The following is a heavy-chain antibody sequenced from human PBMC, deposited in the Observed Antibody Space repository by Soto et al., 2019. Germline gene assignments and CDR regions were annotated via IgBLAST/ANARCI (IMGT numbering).Heavy chain of an antibody. Sequence: SETLSLTCAVYGGSFSGYYWSWIRQPPGKGLEWIGYINHSGSTNYNPSLKSRVTISVDTSKNQFSLKLSSVTAADTAVYYCARASTFGGVIASFDYWGQGTLVTVSS. CDR2: INHSGST. CDR3: ARASTFGGVIASFDY. V-gene: IGHV4-34*01. CDR1: GGSFSGYY. D-gene: IGHD3-16*02. J-gene: IGHJ4*02.